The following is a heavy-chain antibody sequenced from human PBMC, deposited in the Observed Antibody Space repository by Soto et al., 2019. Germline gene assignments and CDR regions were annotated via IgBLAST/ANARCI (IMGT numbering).Heavy chain of an antibody. CDR2: INPNSGGT. Sequence: QVQLVQSGAEVKKPGASVKVSCKASGYTFTGYYMHWVRQAPGQGLEWMGWINPNSGGTNYAQKFQGWVTMTRDTSISTAYMELSRLRSDDTAVYYCAREGYSYGARGATYGMDVWGQGTTVTVSS. J-gene: IGHJ6*02. CDR3: AREGYSYGARGATYGMDV. D-gene: IGHD5-18*01. V-gene: IGHV1-2*04. CDR1: GYTFTGYY.